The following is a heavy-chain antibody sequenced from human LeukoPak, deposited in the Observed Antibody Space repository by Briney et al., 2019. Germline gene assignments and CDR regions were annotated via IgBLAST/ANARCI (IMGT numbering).Heavy chain of an antibody. CDR3: AREGGGYCSSTSCYGWY. J-gene: IGHJ4*02. Sequence: PGGSLRLSCAASGFTFSSYSMNWVRQAPGKGLEWVSYISSSSSTIYYADSVKGRFTISRDNAKNSLCLQMNSLRAEDTAVYYCAREGGGYCSSTSCYGWYWGQGTLVTVSS. V-gene: IGHV3-48*01. CDR1: GFTFSSYS. D-gene: IGHD2-2*01. CDR2: ISSSSSTI.